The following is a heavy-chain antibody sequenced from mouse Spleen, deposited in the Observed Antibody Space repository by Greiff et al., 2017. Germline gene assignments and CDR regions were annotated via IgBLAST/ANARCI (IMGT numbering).Heavy chain of an antibody. CDR2: IDPENGNT. V-gene: IGHV14-1*02. CDR3: ARTIYYDYEGGAMDY. D-gene: IGHD2-4*01. J-gene: IGHJ4*01. Sequence: EVKLQESGAELVRPGALVKLSCKASGFNIKDYYMHWVKQRPEQGLEWIGWIDPENGNTIYDPKFQGKASITADTSSNTAYLQLSSLTSEDTAVYYCARTIYYDYEGGAMDYWGQGTSVTVSS. CDR1: GFNIKDYY.